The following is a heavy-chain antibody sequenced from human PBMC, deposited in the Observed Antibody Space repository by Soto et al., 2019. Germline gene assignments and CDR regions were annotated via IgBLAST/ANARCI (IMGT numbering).Heavy chain of an antibody. CDR1: GATFSGYA. V-gene: IGHV1-69*14. CDR3: VRVVAIPGYPDN. CDR2: IVPTVDTS. D-gene: IGHD5-12*01. J-gene: IGHJ4*02. Sequence: QVQLVQSGAEVRQPASSVKVSCKTSGATFSGYAITWVRQAPGQGLEWMGGIVPTVDTSTYAQKFQGRVTITADKFTYTVYMELSSLRSDDTAVYYCVRVVAIPGYPDNWGQGTLVTVSS.